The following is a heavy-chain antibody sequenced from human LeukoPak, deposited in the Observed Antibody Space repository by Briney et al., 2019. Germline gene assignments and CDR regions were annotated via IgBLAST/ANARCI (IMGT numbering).Heavy chain of an antibody. CDR1: GGSLSYYY. CDR3: ARGGFYCGDDCYVDY. Sequence: PSETLSLTCAVYGGSLSYYYWSWIRQSPEKGLEWIGEINRSGSTNYNPSLKSRVSISVDTSKNQFSLKLSTGTAEDTAIYYCARGGFYCGDDCYVDYWGQGALVTVSS. CDR2: INRSGST. V-gene: IGHV4-34*01. D-gene: IGHD2-21*02. J-gene: IGHJ4*02.